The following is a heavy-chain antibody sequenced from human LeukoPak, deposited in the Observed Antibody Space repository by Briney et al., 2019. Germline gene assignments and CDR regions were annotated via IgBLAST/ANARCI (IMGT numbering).Heavy chain of an antibody. CDR1: GFNVRSNY. J-gene: IGHJ4*02. CDR3: ARHRFFDWLSPFDY. V-gene: IGHV4-39*01. D-gene: IGHD3-9*01. CDR2: IYYSGST. Sequence: PGGSLRLSCAASGFNVRSNYMSWVRQAPGKGLEWIGGIYYSGSTYYNPSLKSRVTISVDTSKNQFSLKLSSVAAADTAVYYCARHRFFDWLSPFDYWGQGTLVTVSS.